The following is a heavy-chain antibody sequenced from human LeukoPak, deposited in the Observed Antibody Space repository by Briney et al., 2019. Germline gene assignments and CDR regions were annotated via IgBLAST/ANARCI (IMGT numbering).Heavy chain of an antibody. J-gene: IGHJ4*02. CDR2: IASKTDGGAT. D-gene: IGHD3-10*01. CDR3: TTGIRGD. Sequence: IASKTDGGATDYAAPVKGRFTISRDDSKNTLNLQMNSPKTEDTAVYYCTTGIRGDWGQGTLVTVSS. V-gene: IGHV3-15*04.